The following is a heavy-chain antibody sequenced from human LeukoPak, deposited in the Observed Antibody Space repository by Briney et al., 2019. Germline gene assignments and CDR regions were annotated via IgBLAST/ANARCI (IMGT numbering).Heavy chain of an antibody. Sequence: PSETLSLTCTVSGGSISRSGYFWGWLRQPPGKELEWIGIINDSGNTHYSSSLKSRVTISVDTSKNQFSLKLTSVTAADTAVYYCTRGSFWSGFCLDVWGKGTSVTVSS. CDR2: INDSGNT. CDR3: TRGSFWSGFCLDV. V-gene: IGHV4-39*07. CDR1: GGSISRSGYF. D-gene: IGHD3-3*01. J-gene: IGHJ6*04.